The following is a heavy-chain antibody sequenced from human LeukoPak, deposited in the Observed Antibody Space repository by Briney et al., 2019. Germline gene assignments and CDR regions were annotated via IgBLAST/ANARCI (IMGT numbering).Heavy chain of an antibody. V-gene: IGHV3-7*01. D-gene: IGHD1-26*01. CDR3: ARFSPLVGAIDY. Sequence: GGSLRLSCAASGFTFSSYSMNWVRQAPGKGLEWVANIKQDGSEKYYVDSVKGRFTISRDNAKNSLYLQMNSLRAEDTAVYYCARFSPLVGAIDYWGQGTLVTVSS. CDR1: GFTFSSYS. J-gene: IGHJ4*02. CDR2: IKQDGSEK.